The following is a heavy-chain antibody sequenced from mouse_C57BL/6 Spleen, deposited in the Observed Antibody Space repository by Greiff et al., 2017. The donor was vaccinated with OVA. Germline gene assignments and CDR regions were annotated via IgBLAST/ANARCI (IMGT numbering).Heavy chain of an antibody. V-gene: IGHV1-26*01. CDR2: INPNNGGT. Sequence: EVQLQQSGPELVKPGASVKISCKASGYTFTDYYMNWVKQSHGKSLEWIGDINPNNGGTSYNQKFKGKATLTVDKSSSTAYMELRSLTSEDSAFYYCARVYCYGSSPYFGYWGQGTTLTVSS. CDR1: GYTFTDYY. CDR3: ARVYCYGSSPYFGY. D-gene: IGHD1-1*01. J-gene: IGHJ2*01.